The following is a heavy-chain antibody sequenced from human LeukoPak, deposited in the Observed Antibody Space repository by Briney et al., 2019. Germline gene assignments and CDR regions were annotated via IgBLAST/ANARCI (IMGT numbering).Heavy chain of an antibody. CDR2: IYTSGST. CDR3: ARDLFVASSLFFDY. D-gene: IGHD6-13*01. V-gene: IGHV4-4*07. J-gene: IGHJ4*02. Sequence: SETLSLTRTDSGGSISSYYWSWIRQPAGKGLEWIGRIYTSGSTNYNPSLKSRVTMSVDTSKNQFSLKLSSVTAADTAVYYCARDLFVASSLFFDYWGQGTLVTVSS. CDR1: GGSISSYY.